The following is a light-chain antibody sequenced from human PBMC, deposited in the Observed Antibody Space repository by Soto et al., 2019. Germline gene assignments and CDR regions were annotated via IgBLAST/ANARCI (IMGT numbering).Light chain of an antibody. Sequence: EIVLTQSPATLSVSPGERATLSCRASQTINSRYLAWYQQKPGQAPRLLIYGASSRATGIPDRFSGSGSGTDFTFTISSLQPEDFATYYCQQYDNVPITFGQGTRLEIK. V-gene: IGKV3-20*01. J-gene: IGKJ5*01. CDR2: GAS. CDR1: QTINSRY. CDR3: QQYDNVPIT.